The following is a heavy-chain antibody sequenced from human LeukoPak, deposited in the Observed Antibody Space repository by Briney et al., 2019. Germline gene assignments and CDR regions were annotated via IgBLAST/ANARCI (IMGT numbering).Heavy chain of an antibody. CDR3: AKDLSSSWSLDY. V-gene: IGHV3-30*18. J-gene: IGHJ4*02. CDR2: ISYDGSKK. D-gene: IGHD6-13*01. CDR1: GSTLRSYG. Sequence: GGSLRLSCAASGSTLRSYGMDWVRQAPGKGLGWVAVISYDGSKKYYADSVKGRFTISRDNSKNTLYLQMNSLRAEDTAVYYCAKDLSSSWSLDYWGQGTLVTVSS.